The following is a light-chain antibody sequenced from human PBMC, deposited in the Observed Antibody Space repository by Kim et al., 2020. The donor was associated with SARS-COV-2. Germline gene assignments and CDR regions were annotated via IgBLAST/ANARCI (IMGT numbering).Light chain of an antibody. CDR2: DVS. V-gene: IGLV2-14*01. Sequence: QSALTQPASVSGCPGQSITISCTGTSSDVGGYNYVSWYQQHPGKAPKLMIYDVSKRPSGVSNRFSGSKSGNTASLTISGLQAEDEADYYCSSYPSSSTVFGGGTKVTVL. J-gene: IGLJ3*02. CDR3: SSYPSSSTV. CDR1: SSDVGGYNY.